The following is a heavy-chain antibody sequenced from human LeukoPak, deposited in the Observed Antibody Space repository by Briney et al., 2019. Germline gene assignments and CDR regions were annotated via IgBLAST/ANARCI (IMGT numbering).Heavy chain of an antibody. J-gene: IGHJ4*02. V-gene: IGHV1-69*05. Sequence: SVKVSCKASGGTFSSYAISWVRQAPGQGLEWMGRIIPIFGTANYAQKFQGRVTITTDEYTSTAYMELSRLRSEDTAVYYCARDDYDFWSGYYKSGDYWGQGTLVTVSS. CDR1: GGTFSSYA. D-gene: IGHD3-3*01. CDR2: IIPIFGTA. CDR3: ARDDYDFWSGYYKSGDY.